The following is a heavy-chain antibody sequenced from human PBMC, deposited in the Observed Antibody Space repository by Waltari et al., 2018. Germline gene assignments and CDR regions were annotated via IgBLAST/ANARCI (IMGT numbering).Heavy chain of an antibody. J-gene: IGHJ5*02. V-gene: IGHV4-30-2*01. Sequence: QLQLQESGSGLVKPSQTLSLTCAVSGGSISSGGYSWSWVRPPPGKGLEWIGYIYHSGSTYYNPSLKSRVTISVDRSKNQFSLKLSSVTAADTAVYYCARDLGYCSGGSCHRWFDPWGQGTLVTVSS. CDR3: ARDLGYCSGGSCHRWFDP. CDR2: IYHSGST. D-gene: IGHD2-15*01. CDR1: GGSISSGGYS.